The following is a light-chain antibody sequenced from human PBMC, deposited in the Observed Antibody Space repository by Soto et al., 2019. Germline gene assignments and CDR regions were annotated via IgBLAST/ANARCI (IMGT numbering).Light chain of an antibody. CDR3: QHYDGSPRT. J-gene: IGKJ2*01. CDR1: QGVTSNH. Sequence: ENVLTQSPGTVSLSPGERATLSCRASQGVTSNHLAWYQQKPGQAPRHLIYGVFNRATGIPDRFSGSGSGTDFTLTITRLEPEDSAVYFCQHYDGSPRTFGQGTKLEIK. V-gene: IGKV3-20*01. CDR2: GVF.